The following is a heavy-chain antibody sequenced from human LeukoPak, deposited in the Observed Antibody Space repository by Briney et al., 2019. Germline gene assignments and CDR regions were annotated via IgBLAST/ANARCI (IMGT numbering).Heavy chain of an antibody. CDR2: ISAYNGNT. CDR1: GYTFTSYG. Sequence: AASVKVSCKASGYTFTSYGISWVRQAPGQGLEWMGWISAYNGNTNYAQKLQGRVTMTTDTSTSTAYMELRSLRSDDTAVYYCARDAVVVPAAIAGATTNFDYWGQGTLVTVSS. D-gene: IGHD2-2*01. CDR3: ARDAVVVPAAIAGATTNFDY. V-gene: IGHV1-18*01. J-gene: IGHJ4*02.